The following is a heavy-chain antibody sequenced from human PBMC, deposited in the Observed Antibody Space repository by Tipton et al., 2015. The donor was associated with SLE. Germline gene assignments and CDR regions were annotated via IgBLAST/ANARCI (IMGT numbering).Heavy chain of an antibody. Sequence: QSGPEVKKPGASVKVSCKASGYTFTGYYMHWVRQAPGQGLEWMGRINPNSGGTNYAQKFQGRVTMTRDTSISTVYMELSRLRTGVRGVQYCAGTCGGSGWLIECRVRGTRESVSP. D-gene: IGHD6-19*01. CDR3: AGTCGGSGWLIEC. CDR1: GYTFTGYY. J-gene: IGHJ1*01. CDR2: INPNSGGT. V-gene: IGHV1-2*05.